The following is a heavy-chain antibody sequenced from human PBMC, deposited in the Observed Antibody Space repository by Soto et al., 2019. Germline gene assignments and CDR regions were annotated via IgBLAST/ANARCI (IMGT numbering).Heavy chain of an antibody. J-gene: IGHJ6*02. V-gene: IGHV5-51*01. CDR2: VYPGDSDK. Sequence: PGESLKISCKGSGYSFTTYWIAWVRQMPGKGLEWMGIVYPGDSDKRYSPSFQGQVTISVDKSTTTAYLQWSSLKASDTAMYYCARRRGQPGTGVDVWGQWTTVTVSS. CDR1: GYSFTTYW. CDR3: ARRRGQPGTGVDV.